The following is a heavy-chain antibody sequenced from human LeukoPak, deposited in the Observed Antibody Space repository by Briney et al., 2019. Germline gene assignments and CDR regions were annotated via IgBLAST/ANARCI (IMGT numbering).Heavy chain of an antibody. D-gene: IGHD6-6*01. CDR1: GGSISSYY. V-gene: IGHV4-59*08. J-gene: IGHJ4*02. CDR2: IYYSGST. CDR3: ARHLGRTTIAAY. Sequence: SETLSLTCTVSGGSISSYYWSWIRQPPGKGLEWIGYIYYSGSTSYNPSLKSRVTISVDTSKNQFSLKLSSVTAADTAVYYCARHLGRTTIAAYWGQGTLVTVSS.